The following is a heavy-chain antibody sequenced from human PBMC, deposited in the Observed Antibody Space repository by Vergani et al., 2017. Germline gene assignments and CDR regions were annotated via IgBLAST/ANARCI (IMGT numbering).Heavy chain of an antibody. D-gene: IGHD3-22*01. J-gene: IGHJ4*02. CDR3: ARAGSSGYPHDY. Sequence: EVQLVESGGGLVKPGGSLRLSCAASGFTFSNAWMSWVRQAPGKGLEWVGRIKSKTDGGTTDYAAPVKGRFTISRDNAKNSLYLQMNSLRAEDTAVYYCARAGSSGYPHDYWGQGTLVTVSS. CDR1: GFTFSNAW. CDR2: IKSKTDGGTT. V-gene: IGHV3-15*01.